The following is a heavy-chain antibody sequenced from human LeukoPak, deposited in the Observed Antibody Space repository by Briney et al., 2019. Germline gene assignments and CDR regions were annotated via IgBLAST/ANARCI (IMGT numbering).Heavy chain of an antibody. V-gene: IGHV3-21*01. CDR2: ISSSSSYI. CDR1: GFTFSSYS. CDR3: VRETEGGSEANYYFDY. Sequence: GGSLRLSCAASGFTFSSYSMNWVRQAPGKGLEWVSSISSSSSYIYYADSVKGRFTISRDNAKNSLYLQMNSLRAEDTALYYCVRETEGGSEANYYFDYWGQGTLVTVSS. J-gene: IGHJ4*02. D-gene: IGHD2-15*01.